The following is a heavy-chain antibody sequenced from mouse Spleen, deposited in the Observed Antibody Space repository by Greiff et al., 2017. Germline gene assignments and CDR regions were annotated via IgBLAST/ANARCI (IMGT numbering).Heavy chain of an antibody. CDR1: GFTFSSYA. J-gene: IGHJ4*01. CDR2: ISSGGSYT. V-gene: IGHV5-9-3*01. Sequence: EVKLVESGGGLVKPGGSLKLSCAASGFTFSSYAMSWVRQTPEKRLEWVATISSGGSYTYYPDSVKGRFTISRDNAKNTLYLQMSSLRSEDTAMYYCARHGDYGNYVAMDYWGQGTSVTVSS. D-gene: IGHD2-1*01. CDR3: ARHGDYGNYVAMDY.